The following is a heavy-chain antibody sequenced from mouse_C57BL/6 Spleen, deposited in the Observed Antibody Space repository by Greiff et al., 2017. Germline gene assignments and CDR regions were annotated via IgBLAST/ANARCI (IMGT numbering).Heavy chain of an antibody. J-gene: IGHJ4*01. CDR3: ARGGLYYGSSYVYAMDY. D-gene: IGHD1-1*01. V-gene: IGHV1-64*01. Sequence: QVQLQQPGAELVKPGASVKLSCKASGYTFTSYWMHWVKQRPGQGLEWMGMIHPNSGSTNYNEKFKSKATLTVDKSSSTAYMQLSSLTSEDSAVYYCARGGLYYGSSYVYAMDYWGQGTSVTVSS. CDR1: GYTFTSYW. CDR2: IHPNSGST.